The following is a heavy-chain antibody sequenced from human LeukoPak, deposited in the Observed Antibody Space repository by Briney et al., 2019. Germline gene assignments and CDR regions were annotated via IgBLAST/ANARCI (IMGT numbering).Heavy chain of an antibody. J-gene: IGHJ5*02. CDR1: GFTFSSYA. V-gene: IGHV3-11*01. CDR3: ARGNKLLWFGVYFDP. Sequence: GGSLRLSCAASGFTFSSYAMSWIRQAPGKGLEWVSYISSSGSTIYYADSVKGRFTISRDNAKNSLYLQMNSLRAEDTAVYYCARGNKLLWFGVYFDPWGQGTLVTVSS. CDR2: ISSSGSTI. D-gene: IGHD3-10*01.